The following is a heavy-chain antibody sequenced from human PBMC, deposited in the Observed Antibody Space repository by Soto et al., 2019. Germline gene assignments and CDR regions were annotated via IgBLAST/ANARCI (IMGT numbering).Heavy chain of an antibody. D-gene: IGHD7-27*01. Sequence: ASVKVSCKASGYTFTSYDINWVRQATGQGLEWMGWMNPNSGNTGYAQKLQGRVTMTRNTSISTAYMELSSLRSEDTAVYYCARHWDLSGIDYWGQGTLVTVSS. CDR3: ARHWDLSGIDY. CDR1: GYTFTSYD. V-gene: IGHV1-8*01. CDR2: MNPNSGNT. J-gene: IGHJ4*02.